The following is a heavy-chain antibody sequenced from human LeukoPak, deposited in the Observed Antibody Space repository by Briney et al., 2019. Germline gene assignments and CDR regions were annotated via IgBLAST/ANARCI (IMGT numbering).Heavy chain of an antibody. CDR3: ARDIQRYSSSWYRFGDY. CDR1: GFTFSSYA. Sequence: GGSLRLSCAASGFTFSSYAMHWVRQAPGKGLEWVAVMSYDGSNKYYADSVKGRFTISRDNSKNTLYLQMNSLRAEDTAVYYCARDIQRYSSSWYRFGDYWGQGTLVTVSS. J-gene: IGHJ4*02. D-gene: IGHD6-13*01. V-gene: IGHV3-30-3*01. CDR2: MSYDGSNK.